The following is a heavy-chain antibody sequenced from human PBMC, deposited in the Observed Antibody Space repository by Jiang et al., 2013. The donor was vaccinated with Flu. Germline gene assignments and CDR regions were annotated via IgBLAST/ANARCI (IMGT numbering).Heavy chain of an antibody. CDR1: GGTFSSYA. CDR3: ARGWEAVAGTAYNF. V-gene: IGHV1-69*01. CDR2: IIPMFGTA. J-gene: IGHJ4*02. D-gene: IGHD6-19*01. Sequence: SGAEVKKPGSSVKVSCKASGGTFSSYAISWVRQAPGQGLEWMGGIIPMFGTANYAQKFQGRVTITADESTSTAYMELSSLRSEDTAVYYCARGWEAVAGTAYNFWGQGTLVTVSS.